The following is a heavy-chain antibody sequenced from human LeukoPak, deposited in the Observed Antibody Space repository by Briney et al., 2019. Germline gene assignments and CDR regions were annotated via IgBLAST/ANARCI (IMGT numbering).Heavy chain of an antibody. D-gene: IGHD6-13*01. J-gene: IGHJ4*02. Sequence: GGSLRLSCGASGFTFNSYVMSWVRQTPGKGLEWVSYISTRGGSTYYADSVKGRFTISRDNAKNSLYLQMNSLRAEDTAVYYCARAGAAGTVGYWGQGTLVTVSS. CDR2: ISTRGGST. CDR3: ARAGAAGTVGY. V-gene: IGHV3-23*01. CDR1: GFTFNSYV.